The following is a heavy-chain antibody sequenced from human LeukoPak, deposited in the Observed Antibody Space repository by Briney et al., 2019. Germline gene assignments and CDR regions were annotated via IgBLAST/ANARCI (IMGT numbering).Heavy chain of an antibody. J-gene: IGHJ4*02. V-gene: IGHV3-48*03. CDR1: GFTFSSYE. Sequence: GGSLRLSCAASGFTFSSYEMNWVRQAPGKGLEWVSYISSSGSTIYYADSVKGRFTISRDNAKNSLYLQMNSLRAEDTAVYYCARDQVVRGVNYWGQGTLVTLSA. CDR2: ISSSGSTI. D-gene: IGHD3-10*01. CDR3: ARDQVVRGVNY.